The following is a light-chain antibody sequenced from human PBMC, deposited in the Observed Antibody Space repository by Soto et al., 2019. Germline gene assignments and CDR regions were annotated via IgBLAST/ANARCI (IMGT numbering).Light chain of an antibody. CDR1: SSNIGSNA. Sequence: QSVLTQPPSASGTPGQRVTISCSGSSSNIGSNAVNWYQQLPGTAPKLLIYTFAQRPSGVPDRFSGSKSGTSASLAISGLQSEDEADYYCXSWDVSLNAWVFGGGTKLTVL. CDR2: TFA. V-gene: IGLV1-44*01. CDR3: XSWDVSLNAWV. J-gene: IGLJ3*02.